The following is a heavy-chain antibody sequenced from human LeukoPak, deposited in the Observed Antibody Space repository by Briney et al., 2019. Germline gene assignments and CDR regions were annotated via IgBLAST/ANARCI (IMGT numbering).Heavy chain of an antibody. Sequence: PSETLSLTCTVSGDSISSSSYYWGWIRQPPGKGLEWIGSISYSGSTNYNPSLKSRVTISVDTSKNQFSLKLSSVTAADTAVYYCARSHYVDYEYFDLWGRGTLVTVSS. D-gene: IGHD4-17*01. J-gene: IGHJ2*01. CDR2: ISYSGST. V-gene: IGHV4-39*07. CDR3: ARSHYVDYEYFDL. CDR1: GDSISSSSYY.